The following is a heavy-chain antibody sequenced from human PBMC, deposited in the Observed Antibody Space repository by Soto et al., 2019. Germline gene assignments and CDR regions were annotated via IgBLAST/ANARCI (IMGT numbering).Heavy chain of an antibody. CDR3: ARQGWTTVTAVYYYYYMDV. J-gene: IGHJ6*03. V-gene: IGHV5-51*01. CDR2: IYPGDSDT. CDR1: GYSFTSYW. D-gene: IGHD4-17*01. Sequence: GESLKVSCQGSGYSFTSYWIGWVRPMPGKGLEWMGIIYPGDSDTRYSPSFQGQVTISADKSISTAYLQWSSLKASDTAMYYCARQGWTTVTAVYYYYYMDVWGKGTTVTVSS.